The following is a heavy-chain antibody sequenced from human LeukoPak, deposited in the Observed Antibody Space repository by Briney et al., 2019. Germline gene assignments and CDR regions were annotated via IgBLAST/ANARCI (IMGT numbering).Heavy chain of an antibody. D-gene: IGHD3-3*01. J-gene: IGHJ4*02. V-gene: IGHV3-23*01. CDR1: GFTFSSYV. CDR3: ARVLSDFWSGYPHYFDY. CDR2: ISGSGGST. Sequence: PGGSLRLSCAASGFTFSSYVMSWVRQAPGKGLEWVSAISGSGGSTYYADSVKGRFTISRDNSKNTLYLQMNSLRAEDTAVYYCARVLSDFWSGYPHYFDYWGQGTLVTVSS.